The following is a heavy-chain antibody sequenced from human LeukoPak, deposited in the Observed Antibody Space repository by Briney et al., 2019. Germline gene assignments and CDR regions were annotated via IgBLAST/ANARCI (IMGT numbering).Heavy chain of an antibody. CDR1: GGSISSSSYY. V-gene: IGHV4-39*01. D-gene: IGHD4-17*01. Sequence: PSETLSLTCTVSGGSISSSSYYWGWIRQPPGKGLEWIGSIYYSGSTYYNPSLKSRVTISVDTSKNRFSLKLSSVTAADTAVYYCASYGDYPHNYWGQGTLVTVSS. CDR3: ASYGDYPHNY. CDR2: IYYSGST. J-gene: IGHJ4*02.